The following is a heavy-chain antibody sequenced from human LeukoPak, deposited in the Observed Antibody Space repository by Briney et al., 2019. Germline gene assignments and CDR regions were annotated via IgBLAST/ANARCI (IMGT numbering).Heavy chain of an antibody. CDR1: GGSFSGYY. Sequence: PSETLSLTCAVYGGSFSGYYWSWIRQPPGKGLEWIGEINHSGSTNYNPSLKSRVTISVDTSKNQFSLKLSSVTAADTAVYYCARHSGRIAAAGTGGSGAFDIWGQGTMVTVSS. D-gene: IGHD6-13*01. V-gene: IGHV4-34*01. CDR3: ARHSGRIAAAGTGGSGAFDI. J-gene: IGHJ3*02. CDR2: INHSGST.